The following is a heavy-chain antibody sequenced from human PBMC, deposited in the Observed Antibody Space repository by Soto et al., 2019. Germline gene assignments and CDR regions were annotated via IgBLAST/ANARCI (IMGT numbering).Heavy chain of an antibody. CDR2: ISYDGSNK. V-gene: IGHV3-30-3*01. CDR3: ARDRMVRGVPTHYYYYYGMDV. D-gene: IGHD3-10*01. CDR1: GFTFSSYA. J-gene: IGHJ6*02. Sequence: QVQLVESGGGVVQPGRSLRLSCAACGFTFSSYAMHWVRQAPGKGLEWVAVISYDGSNKYYADSVKGRFTISRDNSKNTLYLQMNSLRAEDTAVYYCARDRMVRGVPTHYYYYYGMDVWGQGTTVTVSS.